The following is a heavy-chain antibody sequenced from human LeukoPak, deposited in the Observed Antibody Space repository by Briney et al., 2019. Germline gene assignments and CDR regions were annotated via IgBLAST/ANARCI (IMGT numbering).Heavy chain of an antibody. J-gene: IGHJ5*02. Sequence: PSETLSLTCAVYGWSFNDYYWNWIRQPPGKGLEWIGEINARGDTNYNPSLKSRVTLSVDTSKKHFSPRITAMIPPDTALYFCARGQVTAARGYNWFDPWGQGTLVTVSS. D-gene: IGHD2-2*01. CDR3: ARGQVTAARGYNWFDP. CDR1: GWSFNDYY. CDR2: INARGDT. V-gene: IGHV4-34*01.